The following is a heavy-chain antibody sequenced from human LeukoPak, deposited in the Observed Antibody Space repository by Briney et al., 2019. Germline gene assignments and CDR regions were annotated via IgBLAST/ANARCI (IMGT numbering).Heavy chain of an antibody. CDR2: MNPNSGNT. CDR3: ARRREDTIFGVVITYYYYGMDV. Sequence: GASVKVSCKASGYIFTSYDINWVRQATGQGLEWMGWMNPNSGNTGYAQKFQGRVTMTRNTSISTAYMELSSLRSEDTAVYYCARRREDTIFGVVITYYYYGMDVWGQGTTVTVSS. D-gene: IGHD3-3*01. V-gene: IGHV1-8*01. CDR1: GYIFTSYD. J-gene: IGHJ6*02.